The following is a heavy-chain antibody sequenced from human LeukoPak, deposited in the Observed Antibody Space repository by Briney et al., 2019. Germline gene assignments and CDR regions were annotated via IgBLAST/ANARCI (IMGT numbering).Heavy chain of an antibody. J-gene: IGHJ4*02. V-gene: IGHV3-74*01. CDR3: GRDLGGRSGY. D-gene: IGHD1-26*01. CDR2: INEDGSIT. CDR1: GFTFRTYW. Sequence: GGSLRLSCAVSGFTFRTYWMHWVRQVPGEGLVWVSGINEDGSITNYADSVKGRFSISRDNAKNTLYLQMNSLRAEDTAVYYCGRDLGGRSGYWGQGTLVTVSS.